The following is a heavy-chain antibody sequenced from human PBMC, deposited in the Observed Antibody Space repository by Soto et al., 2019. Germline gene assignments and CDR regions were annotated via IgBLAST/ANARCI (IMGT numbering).Heavy chain of an antibody. Sequence: PGESLKISCKGSGYSFTIYWIGWVRQMPGKGLEWMEIIYPGDSDTRCSPSFQGQVTISADKSISTAYLQWSSLKASDTAMYYCARHGPRVYYDNSDYYYYGMDVWGQGTTVTVSS. CDR2: IYPGDSDT. V-gene: IGHV5-51*01. D-gene: IGHD3-22*01. J-gene: IGHJ6*02. CDR3: ARHGPRVYYDNSDYYYYGMDV. CDR1: GYSFTIYW.